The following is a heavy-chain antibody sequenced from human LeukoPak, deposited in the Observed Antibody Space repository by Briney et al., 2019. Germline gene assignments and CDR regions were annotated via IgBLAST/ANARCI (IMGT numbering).Heavy chain of an antibody. CDR3: ARVIVGTTKLDY. CDR1: GYSISSGYY. V-gene: IGHV4-38-2*02. Sequence: MSSETLSLTCSVSGYSISSGYYWGWIRQPPGKGLEWIGSIYHSGSIYYNPSLKSRVTISVDTSKNQFSLKLTSVTAADTAVYYCARVIVGTTKLDYWGQGTLVTVSS. CDR2: IYHSGSI. D-gene: IGHD1-26*01. J-gene: IGHJ4*02.